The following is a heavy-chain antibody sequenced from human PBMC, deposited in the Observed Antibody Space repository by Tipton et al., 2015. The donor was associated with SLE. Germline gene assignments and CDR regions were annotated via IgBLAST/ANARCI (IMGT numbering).Heavy chain of an antibody. V-gene: IGHV4-61*09. CDR2: INTTGNT. D-gene: IGHD3-3*01. J-gene: IGHJ4*02. Sequence: TLSLTCSVSGGSISCGSYYWNWIRQPAGKGPEGIGNINTTGNTDYNPTLKSRVTILVNTSKNQFSLKLRRVAAADTAVYCWARIRPGHGDPYDFWGQGALVTVSS. CDR3: ARIRPGHGDPYDF. CDR1: GGSISCGSYY.